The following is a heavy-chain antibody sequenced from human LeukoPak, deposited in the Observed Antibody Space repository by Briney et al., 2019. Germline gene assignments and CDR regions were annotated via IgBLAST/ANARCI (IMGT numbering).Heavy chain of an antibody. V-gene: IGHV3-21*04. CDR3: AKDLRAYYDSSGYPVPGY. D-gene: IGHD3-22*01. J-gene: IGHJ4*02. Sequence: GGSLRLSSAASGFTFSSYSMNWVRQAPGKGLEWVSSISRSSSYIYYADSVKGRFPISRYTAKNSLYLQMTTLRAEDTAVYYCAKDLRAYYDSSGYPVPGYWGQGTLVTVSS. CDR2: ISRSSSYI. CDR1: GFTFSSYS.